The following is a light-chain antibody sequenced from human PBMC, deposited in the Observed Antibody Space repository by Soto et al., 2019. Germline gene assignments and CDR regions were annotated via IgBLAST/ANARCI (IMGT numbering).Light chain of an antibody. Sequence: QSALTQPASVSGSPGQSITISCAGGGSDIGANNLVSWYQQHPGTVPRLLIFEVSNRPSGVSNRFSGSKSGNTASLTISGLQAEDEAEFYCSSYRSSGALVFGGGTKVTVL. V-gene: IGLV2-14*01. CDR1: GSDIGANNL. CDR3: SSYRSSGALV. CDR2: EVS. J-gene: IGLJ3*02.